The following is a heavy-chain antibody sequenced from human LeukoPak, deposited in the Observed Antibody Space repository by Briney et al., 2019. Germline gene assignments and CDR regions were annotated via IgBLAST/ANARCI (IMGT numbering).Heavy chain of an antibody. D-gene: IGHD1-26*01. V-gene: IGHV6-1*01. CDR2: TYYRSKWYN. CDR1: GDSVSTNSAT. CDR3: ARLVGASWFES. J-gene: IGHJ5*01. Sequence: SQTLSLTCAISGDSVSTNSATWTWLRQSPSRGLEWLGRTYYRSKWYNDYAVSMKSRITINPDTSKNQFSPQLNSVTPEDTAVYYCARLVGASWFESWGQGTLVTVSS.